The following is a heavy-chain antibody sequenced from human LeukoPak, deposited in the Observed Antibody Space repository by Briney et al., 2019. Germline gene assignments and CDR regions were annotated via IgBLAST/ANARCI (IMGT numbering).Heavy chain of an antibody. CDR1: GYTFTGYY. D-gene: IGHD3-3*01. Sequence: ASVKVSCKASGYTFTGYYMQWVRQAPGQGLEWTGWINPNSGGTNYAQKFQGRVTMTRDTSISTAYMELSRLRSDDTAVYYCARTIFWSGYLYFDYWGQGTLVTVSS. V-gene: IGHV1-2*02. CDR3: ARTIFWSGYLYFDY. CDR2: INPNSGGT. J-gene: IGHJ4*02.